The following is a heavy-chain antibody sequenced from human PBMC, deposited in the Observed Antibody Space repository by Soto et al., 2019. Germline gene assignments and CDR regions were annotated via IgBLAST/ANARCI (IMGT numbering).Heavy chain of an antibody. Sequence: QVQLVQSGAEVKKPGASVKVSCKASGYTFTNYAMPWVRQAPGQRLEWMGWINAGNGNTKYSQKFQGRVTITRDTSASKAYMEQSSVRSDDTAVYSRAGDVGASGDWGQGTLVTVSS. J-gene: IGHJ4*02. V-gene: IGHV1-3*01. CDR1: GYTFTNYA. CDR2: INAGNGNT. D-gene: IGHD1-26*01. CDR3: AGDVGASGD.